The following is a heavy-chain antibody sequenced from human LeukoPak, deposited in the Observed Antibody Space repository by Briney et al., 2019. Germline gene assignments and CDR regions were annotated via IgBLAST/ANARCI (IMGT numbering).Heavy chain of an antibody. D-gene: IGHD5-18*01. V-gene: IGHV3-30*03. CDR3: AILDTAMGDHDAFDI. CDR1: GFTFSSYG. Sequence: GGSLRLSCAASGFTFSSYGMHWVRQAPGKGLEWVAVISYDGSNKYYADSVKGRFTISRDNSKNTLYLQMNSLRAGDTAVYYCAILDTAMGDHDAFDIWGQGTMVTVSS. J-gene: IGHJ3*02. CDR2: ISYDGSNK.